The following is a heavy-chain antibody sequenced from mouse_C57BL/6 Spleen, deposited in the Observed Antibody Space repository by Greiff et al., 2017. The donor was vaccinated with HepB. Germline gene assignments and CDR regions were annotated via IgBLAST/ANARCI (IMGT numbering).Heavy chain of an antibody. J-gene: IGHJ3*01. CDR3: ARKPEIYYYGSSEGFAY. CDR1: GFSLTSYG. V-gene: IGHV2-2*01. D-gene: IGHD1-1*01. Sequence: VQLQESGPGLVQPSQSLSITCTVSGFSLTSYGVHWVRQSPGKGLEWLGVIWSGGSTDYNAAFISRLSISKDNSKSQVFFKMNSLQADDTAIYYCARKPEIYYYGSSEGFAYWGQGTLVTVSA. CDR2: IWSGGST.